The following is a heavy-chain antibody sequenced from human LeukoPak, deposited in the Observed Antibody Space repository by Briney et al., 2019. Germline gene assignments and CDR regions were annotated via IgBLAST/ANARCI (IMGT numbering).Heavy chain of an antibody. V-gene: IGHV1-2*02. CDR1: GYTFTGYY. J-gene: IGHJ4*02. Sequence: ASVKVSCKASGYTFTGYYMHWVRQAPGQGLEWMGWINPNSGGTNYAQKFQGRVTMTRDTSISTAYMELSRLRSDDTAVYYCARDSSSRAATLGYWGQGTLVIVSS. CDR2: INPNSGGT. CDR3: ARDSSSRAATLGY. D-gene: IGHD2-15*01.